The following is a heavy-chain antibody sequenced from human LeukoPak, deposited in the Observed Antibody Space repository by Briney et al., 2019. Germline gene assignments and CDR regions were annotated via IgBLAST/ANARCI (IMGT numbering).Heavy chain of an antibody. CDR1: GGSISSYY. J-gene: IGHJ4*02. V-gene: IGHV4-59*08. Sequence: PSETLSLTCTVSGGSISSYYWSWIRQPPGKGLEWIGYIYYSGSTNYNPSLKSRVTISVDTSKNQFSLKLSSVTAADTAAYYCARRSSLQYYFDYWGQGTLVTVSS. D-gene: IGHD6-13*01. CDR2: IYYSGST. CDR3: ARRSSLQYYFDY.